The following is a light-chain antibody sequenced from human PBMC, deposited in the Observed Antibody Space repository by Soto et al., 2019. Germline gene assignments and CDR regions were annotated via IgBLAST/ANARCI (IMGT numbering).Light chain of an antibody. CDR1: QSVRSS. CDR2: DAS. CDR3: QQYNNWPQT. Sequence: MSQSPDTLSLCPGEEAALCRRASQSVRSSLAWYQQKPGQAPRLLIYDASTRATGIPARFSGSGSGTDFTLTISGLQSEDFAVYYCQQYNNWPQTFGQGTKVDIK. J-gene: IGKJ1*01. V-gene: IGKV3-15*01.